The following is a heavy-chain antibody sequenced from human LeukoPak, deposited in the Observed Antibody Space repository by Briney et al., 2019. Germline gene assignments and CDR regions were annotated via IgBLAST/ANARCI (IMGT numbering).Heavy chain of an antibody. D-gene: IGHD4-17*01. CDR2: IKGGGSKK. Sequence: GGSLRLSCAASGFTFSNFCMSWVRQAPGKGLEWVSNIKGGGSKKYHVDSVKGRFTISRDNAKNSLYLQMNSLRAEDTAVYYCAKFPYGDYVHYWGQGTLVTVSS. J-gene: IGHJ4*02. CDR3: AKFPYGDYVHY. V-gene: IGHV3-7*05. CDR1: GFTFSNFC.